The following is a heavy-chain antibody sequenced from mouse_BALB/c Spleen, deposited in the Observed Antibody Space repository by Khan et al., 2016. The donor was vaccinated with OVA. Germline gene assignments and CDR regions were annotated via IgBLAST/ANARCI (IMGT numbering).Heavy chain of an antibody. Sequence: VELVESGPGLVQPSQSLSITCTVSGFSLTSYGVHWVRQSPGEGLEWLGVIWSGGSTDYNAAFISRLSISKDNSKTQVFFKMNSLQANDTAIYYWARNYDYDEGLAYWGQGTLVTVSA. J-gene: IGHJ3*01. CDR1: GFSLTSYG. CDR2: IWSGGST. V-gene: IGHV2-2*02. D-gene: IGHD2-4*01. CDR3: ARNYDYDEGLAY.